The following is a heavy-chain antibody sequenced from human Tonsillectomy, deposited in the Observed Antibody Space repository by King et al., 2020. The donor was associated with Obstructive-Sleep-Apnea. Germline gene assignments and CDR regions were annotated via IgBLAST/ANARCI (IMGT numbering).Heavy chain of an antibody. CDR2: ISGGGGST. Sequence: QLVQSGGGLVQPGGSLRLSCAASGFTFSSYAMSWVRQAPGKGLEWVSAISGGGGSTYYADSVKGRFTISRDNSKNTLYLQMNSLRAEDTAVYYCAKDVYSSSWYGEPYYYYGMDVWGQGTTVTVSS. CDR1: GFTFSSYA. V-gene: IGHV3-23*04. CDR3: AKDVYSSSWYGEPYYYYGMDV. J-gene: IGHJ6*02. D-gene: IGHD6-13*01.